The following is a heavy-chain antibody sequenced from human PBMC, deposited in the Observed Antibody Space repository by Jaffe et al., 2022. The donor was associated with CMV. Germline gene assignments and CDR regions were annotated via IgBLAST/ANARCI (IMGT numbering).Heavy chain of an antibody. V-gene: IGHV4-59*01. CDR3: ARGLSGSYWGRFDY. J-gene: IGHJ4*02. D-gene: IGHD1-26*01. Sequence: QVQLQESGPGLVKPSETLSLTCTVSGGSISTYYWSWIRQPPGKGLEWIGNIYFSGSTKYNPSLKSRVTLSVDTSKNQFSLKLSSVTAADTAVYYCARGLSGSYWGRFDYWGQGTLVTVSS. CDR1: GGSISTYY. CDR2: IYFSGST.